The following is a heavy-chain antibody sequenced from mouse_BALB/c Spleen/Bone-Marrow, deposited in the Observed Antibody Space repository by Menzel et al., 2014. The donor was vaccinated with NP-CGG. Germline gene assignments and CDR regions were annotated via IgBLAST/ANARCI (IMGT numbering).Heavy chain of an antibody. V-gene: IGHV3-8*02. Sequence: VQLKESGPSLVKPSQTPSLTCSVTGDSITSGYWNWIRKFPGNKLEYMGYISYSGITYYNPSLKSRISITRDTSKNQSYLQLNSVTTVDTAPYFCTRLEEWYGNYEGYFYALDFWGHGTSVTVSS. J-gene: IGHJ4*01. CDR3: TRLEEWYGNYEGYFYALDF. CDR1: GDSITSGY. D-gene: IGHD2-10*02. CDR2: ISYSGIT.